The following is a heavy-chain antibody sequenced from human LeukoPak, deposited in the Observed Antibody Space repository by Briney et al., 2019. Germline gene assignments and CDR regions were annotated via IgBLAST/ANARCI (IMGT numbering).Heavy chain of an antibody. CDR2: IIPIFGTA. CDR3: ANRRRASRGYGMDV. D-gene: IGHD1-1*01. V-gene: IGHV1-69*13. J-gene: IGHJ6*02. CDR1: GYTFTGYY. Sequence: GASVKVSCTASGYTFTGYYMHWVRQAPGQGLEWMGGIIPIFGTANYAQKFQGRVTITADESTSTAYMELSSLRSEDTAVYYCANRRRASRGYGMDVWGQGITVTVSS.